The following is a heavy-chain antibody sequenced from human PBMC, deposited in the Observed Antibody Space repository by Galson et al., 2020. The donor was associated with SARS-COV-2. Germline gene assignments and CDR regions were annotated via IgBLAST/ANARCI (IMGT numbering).Heavy chain of an antibody. CDR3: AREGLYYYDSSGQWNDAFDI. CDR1: GFTFSSYW. Sequence: PGGSLRLSCAASGFTFSSYWMSWVRQAPGKGLEWVANIKQDGSEKYYVDSVKGQFTISRDNAKNSLYLQMNSLRAEDTAVYYCAREGLYYYDSSGQWNDAFDIWGQGTMVTVSS. CDR2: IKQDGSEK. D-gene: IGHD3-22*01. J-gene: IGHJ3*02. V-gene: IGHV3-7*01.